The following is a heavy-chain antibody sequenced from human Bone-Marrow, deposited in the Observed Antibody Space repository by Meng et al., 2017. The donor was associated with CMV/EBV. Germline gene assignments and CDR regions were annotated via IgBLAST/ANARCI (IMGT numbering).Heavy chain of an antibody. J-gene: IGHJ3*02. Sequence: GESLKISCAASGFTFSSYSLNWVRQSPGKGLEWVSSISGSNRYINYAESVRGRFTVSRDNAKNSLSLQMNSLRGDDTAGYYCTRVDCSGPSCHLRPFDIWGQGTMVTVSS. D-gene: IGHD2-2*01. V-gene: IGHV3-21*06. CDR2: ISGSNRYI. CDR3: TRVDCSGPSCHLRPFDI. CDR1: GFTFSSYS.